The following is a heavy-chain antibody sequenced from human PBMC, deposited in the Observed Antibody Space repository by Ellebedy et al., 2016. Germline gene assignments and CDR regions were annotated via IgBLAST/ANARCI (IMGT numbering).Heavy chain of an antibody. Sequence: SETLSLTXAVYGGSFSGYYWSWIRQPPGKGLEWIGEINHSGSTNYNPSLKSRVTISVDTSKNQFSLKLSSVTAADTAVYYCARWKGDFWSGYYTDYWGQGTLVTVSS. J-gene: IGHJ4*02. CDR2: INHSGST. D-gene: IGHD3-3*01. CDR3: ARWKGDFWSGYYTDY. V-gene: IGHV4-34*01. CDR1: GGSFSGYY.